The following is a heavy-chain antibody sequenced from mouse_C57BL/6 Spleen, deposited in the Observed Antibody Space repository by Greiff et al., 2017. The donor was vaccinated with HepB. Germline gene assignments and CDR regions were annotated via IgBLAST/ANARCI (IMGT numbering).Heavy chain of an antibody. V-gene: IGHV5-6*01. D-gene: IGHD3-1*01. CDR3: ARGLSGAMDY. CDR2: ISSGGSYT. J-gene: IGHJ4*01. CDR1: GFTFSSYG. Sequence: EVKLQESGGDLVKPGGSLKLSCAASGFTFSSYGMSWVRQTPDKRLEWVATISSGGSYTYYPDSVKGRFTISRDNAKNTLSLQMSSLKSEDTAMYYCARGLSGAMDYWGQGTSVTVSS.